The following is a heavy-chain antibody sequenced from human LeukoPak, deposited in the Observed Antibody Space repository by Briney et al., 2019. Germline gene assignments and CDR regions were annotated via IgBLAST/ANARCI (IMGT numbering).Heavy chain of an antibody. CDR2: ISYDGSNK. J-gene: IGHJ4*02. CDR3: APDYSGG. D-gene: IGHD2-15*01. Sequence: GGSPRLSCAASGFTFSSYAMHWVRQAPGKGLEWVAVISYDGSNKYYADSVKGRFTISRDNSKNTLYLQMNSLRAEDTAVYYCAPDYSGGWGQGTLVTVSS. CDR1: GFTFSSYA. V-gene: IGHV3-30-3*01.